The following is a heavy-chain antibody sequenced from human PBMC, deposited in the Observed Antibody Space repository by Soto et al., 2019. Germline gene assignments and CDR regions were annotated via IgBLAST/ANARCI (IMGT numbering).Heavy chain of an antibody. D-gene: IGHD2-2*01. CDR1: GFTFSSYV. V-gene: IGHV3-30*18. J-gene: IGHJ6*02. CDR2: ISHDGNNK. Sequence: PGGSLRLSCAASGFTFSSYVTHWVRQAPGKGLEWVAVISHDGNNKYYADSVKGRFTISRDNSKNTLYLQMNSLRAEDTAVYYCAKGRADIVLVPAATLYYYYGMHVSCQATTVTVSS. CDR3: AKGRADIVLVPAATLYYYYGMHV.